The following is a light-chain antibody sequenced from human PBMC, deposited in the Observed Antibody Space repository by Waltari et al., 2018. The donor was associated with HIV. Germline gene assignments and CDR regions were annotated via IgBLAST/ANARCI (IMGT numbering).Light chain of an antibody. CDR3: QQYNHWPLT. J-gene: IGKJ4*01. CDR2: GQT. V-gene: IGKV3-15*01. CDR1: QSVGGD. Sequence: ETVMPHSPDIMSVSPGERPTLSCRASQSVGGDVAWYQQKPGQAPRLLIYGQTSRATGIPARFSASGSGTEFNLTISSRQSEDFAVYFCQQYNHWPLTFGGGTKVEIK.